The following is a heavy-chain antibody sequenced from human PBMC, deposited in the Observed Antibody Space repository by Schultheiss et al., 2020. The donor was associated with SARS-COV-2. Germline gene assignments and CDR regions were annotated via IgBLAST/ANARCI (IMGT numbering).Heavy chain of an antibody. CDR1: GFTISDYY. CDR3: ARGEVFDWSQFDY. CDR2: ISGSSDYI. V-gene: IGHV3-11*06. J-gene: IGHJ4*02. D-gene: IGHD3-9*01. Sequence: GGSLRLSCNASGFTISDYYMTWIRQAPGKGLEWISYISGSSDYIKYADSVKGRFTISRDNSKNTLYLQMNSLRAEDTAVYYCARGEVFDWSQFDYWGQGVLVTVSS.